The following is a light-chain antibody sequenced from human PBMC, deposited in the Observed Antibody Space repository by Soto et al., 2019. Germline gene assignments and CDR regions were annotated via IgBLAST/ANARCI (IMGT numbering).Light chain of an antibody. CDR2: DNN. CDR1: SSHIGNAY. CDR3: GTWDNSGNVVV. J-gene: IGLJ2*01. Sequence: QPVLTQPPSVSAAPGQQVTLSCSGSSSHIGNAYLYWYQQFPGTAPNLLIYDNNKRPSDIHDRCSGSKSGTSGTLGITGLQTGEDDDYYCGTWDNSGNVVVFGGGTKVTVL. V-gene: IGLV1-51*01.